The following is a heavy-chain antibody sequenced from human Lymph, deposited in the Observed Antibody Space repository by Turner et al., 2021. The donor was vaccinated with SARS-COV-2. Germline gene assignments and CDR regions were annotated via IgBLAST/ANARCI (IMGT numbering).Heavy chain of an antibody. D-gene: IGHD2-21*02. CDR2: ITFTSSYI. V-gene: IGHV3-21*01. CDR1: GFTFSSYS. CDR3: ARGPPDFPYYFDY. Sequence: EVQLVESAGGLVKPGVSLRLYCAASGFTFSSYSMNWVRQAPEKGLECVSSITFTSSYIYYADSVKGRFTISRDNAKNSLYLQMNSLRAEDTAVYYCARGPPDFPYYFDYWGQGTLVTVSS. J-gene: IGHJ4*02.